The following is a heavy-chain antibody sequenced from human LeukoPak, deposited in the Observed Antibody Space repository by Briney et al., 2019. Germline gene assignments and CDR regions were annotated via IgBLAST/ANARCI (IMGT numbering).Heavy chain of an antibody. CDR3: ASSTVTPFDY. Sequence: SETLSLTCTVSGGSISDYYWSWIRQPPGKGLEWIGYIYYGGSTSYNPSLKSRVTISVDTSNNQFSLILSSVTAADTAVYYCASSTVTPFDYWGQGTLVTVSS. CDR2: IYYGGST. D-gene: IGHD4-17*01. J-gene: IGHJ4*02. V-gene: IGHV4-59*01. CDR1: GGSISDYY.